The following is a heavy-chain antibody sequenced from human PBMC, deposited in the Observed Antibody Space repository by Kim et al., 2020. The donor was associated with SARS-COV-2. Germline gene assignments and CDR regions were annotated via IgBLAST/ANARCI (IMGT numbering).Heavy chain of an antibody. CDR2: INSNARST. Sequence: GGSLRLSCVASGFTVSSYWMRWVRQAPGKGLVWVSRINSNARSTSYADSVQGQVSFPSYNDGNTLYLQLHSQRPKATAMSFCASLSAGYVLDIFD. CDR3: ASLSAGYVLDIFD. V-gene: IGHV3-74*01. D-gene: IGHD3-16*01. J-gene: IGHJ4*01. CDR1: GFTVSSYW.